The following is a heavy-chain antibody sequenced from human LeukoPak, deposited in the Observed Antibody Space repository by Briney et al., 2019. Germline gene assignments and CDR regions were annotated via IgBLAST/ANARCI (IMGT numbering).Heavy chain of an antibody. Sequence: GGSLRLSCAASGFTVSSNYMNWVRQAPGKGLEWVPIIYSGGDTYYADYVKGRFTISRDNSKNTLYLQMNNLRPEDTAVYYCTRGPGSTWYSDYWGQGTLVTVSS. CDR1: GFTVSSNY. J-gene: IGHJ4*02. CDR2: IYSGGDT. CDR3: TRGPGSTWYSDY. V-gene: IGHV3-66*02. D-gene: IGHD6-13*01.